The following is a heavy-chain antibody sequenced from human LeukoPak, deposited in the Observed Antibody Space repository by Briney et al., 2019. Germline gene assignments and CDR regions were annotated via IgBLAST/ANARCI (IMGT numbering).Heavy chain of an antibody. V-gene: IGHV4-39*07. Sequence: PSETLSLTCTVSGASIRTSTYYWGWIRQPPGKGLEWIGSIYYSGNTYYNPSLKSRVTISADKSKNQVSLKLTSVTAADTAVYYCARLSVIVGAALEYYYYYMDVWGQGTTVTVSS. CDR1: GASIRTSTYY. J-gene: IGHJ6*03. CDR2: IYYSGNT. CDR3: ARLSVIVGAALEYYYYYMDV. D-gene: IGHD1-26*01.